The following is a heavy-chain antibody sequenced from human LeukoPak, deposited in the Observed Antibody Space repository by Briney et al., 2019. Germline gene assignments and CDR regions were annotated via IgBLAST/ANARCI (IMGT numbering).Heavy chain of an antibody. CDR2: ISSSGSTI. CDR3: ARDHTYYYDSSQDYFDY. Sequence: GGSLRLSCAASGFTFSDYYMSWIRLAPGKGLEWVSYISSSGSTIYYADSVKGRFTISRDNAKNSLYLQMNRLRAEDTAVYYCARDHTYYYDSSQDYFDYWGQGTLVTVSS. D-gene: IGHD3-22*01. CDR1: GFTFSDYY. V-gene: IGHV3-11*04. J-gene: IGHJ4*02.